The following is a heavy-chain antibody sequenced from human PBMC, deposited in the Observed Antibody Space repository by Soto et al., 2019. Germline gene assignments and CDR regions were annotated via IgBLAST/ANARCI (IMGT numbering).Heavy chain of an antibody. D-gene: IGHD3-22*01. V-gene: IGHV4-31*03. Sequence: SETLSLTRTVSGGSISSGGYYWSWIRQHPGKGLEWIGYIYYSGSTYYNPSLKSRVTISVDTSKNQFSLKLSSVTAADTAVYYCARIYTMTDAFDIWGQGTMVTVSS. CDR3: ARIYTMTDAFDI. CDR2: IYYSGST. J-gene: IGHJ3*02. CDR1: GGSISSGGYY.